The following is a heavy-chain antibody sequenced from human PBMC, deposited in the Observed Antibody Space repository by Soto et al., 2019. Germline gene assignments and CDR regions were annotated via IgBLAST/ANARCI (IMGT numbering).Heavy chain of an antibody. CDR3: AQCLLGVNYYYGMDV. V-gene: IGHV1-69*12. J-gene: IGHJ6*02. Sequence: QVQLVQSGAEVKKPGYSVMVSCKGSGGTFSSYAINWGRQAPGQGLEWMGGIIPIFGTADYAQKFQGRVTITADQSTSTAYMELSSLRSEDTAVYYCAQCLLGVNYYYGMDVWGQGTTVTVSS. CDR2: IIPIFGTA. D-gene: IGHD3-16*01. CDR1: GGTFSSYA.